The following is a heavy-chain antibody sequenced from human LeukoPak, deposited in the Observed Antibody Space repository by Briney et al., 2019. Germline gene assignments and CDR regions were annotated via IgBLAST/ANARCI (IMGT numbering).Heavy chain of an antibody. CDR1: GFTFSSYG. J-gene: IGHJ4*02. D-gene: IGHD1-26*01. Sequence: GGSLRLSCAASGFTFSSYGMHWVRQAPGKGLEWVAFIRYDGSNKYYADSVKGRFTISRDNSKNTLYLQMNSLRAEDTAMYYCARGLAYSGSYALDYWGQGTLVTVSS. CDR3: ARGLAYSGSYALDY. V-gene: IGHV3-30*02. CDR2: IRYDGSNK.